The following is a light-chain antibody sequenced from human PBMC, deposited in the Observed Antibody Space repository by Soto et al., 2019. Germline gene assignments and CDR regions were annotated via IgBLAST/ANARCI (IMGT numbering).Light chain of an antibody. V-gene: IGKV1-9*01. CDR2: AAS. CDR1: QGISSY. Sequence: IQLTQSPSSLSASVGDRVTITCRASQGISSYLAWYQQKPGKAPKLLIYAASTLQSGVLSRFSGSGSGTDFTLTISSLQPEDFATYYCQQLNSYPPVTFGGGTKVEIK. J-gene: IGKJ4*01. CDR3: QQLNSYPPVT.